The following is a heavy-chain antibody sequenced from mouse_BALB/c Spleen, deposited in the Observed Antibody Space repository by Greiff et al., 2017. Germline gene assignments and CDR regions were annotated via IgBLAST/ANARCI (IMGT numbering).Heavy chain of an antibody. CDR2: ISSGGSDT. Sequence: EVQLVESGGGLVKPGGSLKLSCAASGFTFSSYAMSWVRQTPEKRLEWVATISSGGSDTYYPDSVKGRFTISRDNAKNTLYLQMSSLRSEDTAMYYCARPTMDYWGQGTSVTVSS. J-gene: IGHJ4*01. CDR3: ARPTMDY. V-gene: IGHV5-9-3*01. CDR1: GFTFSSYA.